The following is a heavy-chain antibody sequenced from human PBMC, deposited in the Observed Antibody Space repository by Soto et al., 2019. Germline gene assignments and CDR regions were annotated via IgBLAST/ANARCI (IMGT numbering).Heavy chain of an antibody. J-gene: IGHJ4*02. D-gene: IGHD3-9*01. V-gene: IGHV2-5*02. Sequence: QITLKESGPTLVRPTQTLTRTCAFSGFSLSTSGVGVGWIRQPQGKALEGLAVIYWDDSKHYSPSLRSRLTITKDTSKNQVVLTMTNMDPMDTGTYYCAHKGPEDWPLDYWGQGTLVTVSS. CDR3: AHKGPEDWPLDY. CDR2: IYWDDSK. CDR1: GFSLSTSGVG.